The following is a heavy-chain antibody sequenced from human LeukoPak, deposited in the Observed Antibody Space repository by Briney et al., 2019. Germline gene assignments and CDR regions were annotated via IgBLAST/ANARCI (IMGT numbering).Heavy chain of an antibody. CDR3: ARVEYGGYPTGY. CDR2: INTNGSAT. D-gene: IGHD5-12*01. Sequence: GGSLILSCAASGFTFRSYWMQWVRQVPGKGLVWVSRINTNGSATNYADSVKGRFTISRDNAKNTLYLQMNSLRAEDTAVYFCARVEYGGYPTGYWGQGTLVTVSS. CDR1: GFTFRSYW. V-gene: IGHV3-74*01. J-gene: IGHJ4*02.